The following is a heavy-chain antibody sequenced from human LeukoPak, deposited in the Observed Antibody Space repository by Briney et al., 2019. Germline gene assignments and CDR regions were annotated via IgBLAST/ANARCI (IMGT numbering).Heavy chain of an antibody. Sequence: PGGSLRLSCAASGFTFSSYTMNWVRQAPGKGLEWVSSFTSSSYIYYADPVKGRFTISRDNAKNSLYLQMNSLKAEDTAVYYCARDQYGDYAIDYWGQGTLVTVSS. V-gene: IGHV3-21*01. D-gene: IGHD4-17*01. CDR3: ARDQYGDYAIDY. CDR1: GFTFSSYT. J-gene: IGHJ4*02. CDR2: FTSSSYI.